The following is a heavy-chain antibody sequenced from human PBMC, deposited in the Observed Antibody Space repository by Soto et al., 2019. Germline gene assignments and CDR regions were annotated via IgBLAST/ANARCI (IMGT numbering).Heavy chain of an antibody. CDR1: GFTFSDSA. J-gene: IGHJ6*02. CDR2: IRTKANSYAT. V-gene: IGHV3-73*02. D-gene: IGHD6-19*01. CDR3: TRPQVAGSHGMDV. Sequence: EVQLVESGGGLVQPGGSLKLSCAASGFTFSDSAMHWVRQASGKGLEWVGRIRTKANSYATAYAASVKGRFTISRDDSKNTAYLQMNSLKTEDTAVYYCTRPQVAGSHGMDVWGQGTTVTVSS.